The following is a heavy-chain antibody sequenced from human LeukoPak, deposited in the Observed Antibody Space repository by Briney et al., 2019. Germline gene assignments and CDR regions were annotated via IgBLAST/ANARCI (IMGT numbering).Heavy chain of an antibody. CDR2: INPNSGGT. CDR1: GYTFTGYY. D-gene: IGHD4-17*01. V-gene: IGHV1-2*02. J-gene: IGHJ4*02. Sequence: GASVKVSCKASGYTFTGYYMHWVRQAPGQGLEWMGWINPNSGGTNYAQKFQGRVTMTRDTSISTVYMELSRLRSDDTAVYYCAREDYGDYDFHFDYWGQGTLVTVSS. CDR3: AREDYGDYDFHFDY.